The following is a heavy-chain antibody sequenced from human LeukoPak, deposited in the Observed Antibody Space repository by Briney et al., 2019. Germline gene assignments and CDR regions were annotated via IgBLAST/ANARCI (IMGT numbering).Heavy chain of an antibody. V-gene: IGHV1-2*06. J-gene: IGHJ6*03. Sequence: ASVKVSCKASGYTFSGSYIHWVRQAPGQGLEWMERINPNSGDTNFAQTFQGRVTMTRDTSITTAYMELSSLTSDDTAVYFCARSAEHCNNGVCFTDYYMDVWGKGTTVTVSS. CDR3: ARSAEHCNNGVCFTDYYMDV. D-gene: IGHD2-8*01. CDR1: GYTFSGSY. CDR2: INPNSGDT.